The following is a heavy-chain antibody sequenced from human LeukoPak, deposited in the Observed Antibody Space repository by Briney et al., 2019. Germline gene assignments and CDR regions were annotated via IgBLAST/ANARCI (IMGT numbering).Heavy chain of an antibody. D-gene: IGHD6-19*01. CDR3: ARQLRGEAVAGHLQPFDY. J-gene: IGHJ4*02. V-gene: IGHV4-39*01. CDR2: IFYSGST. CDR1: GGSISSSSYY. Sequence: SETLSLTCTVSGGSISSSSYYWGWIRQPPGKGLEWIGSIFYSGSTYYNPSLQSRVTISVDTSKNQFSLKLSSVTAADTAVYFCARQLRGEAVAGHLQPFDYWGQGTLVTVSS.